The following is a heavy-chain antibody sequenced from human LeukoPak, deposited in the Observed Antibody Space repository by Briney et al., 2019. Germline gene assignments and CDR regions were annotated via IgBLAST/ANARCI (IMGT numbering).Heavy chain of an antibody. CDR3: ARDQEGFDY. CDR1: GYTFTSNY. V-gene: IGHV1-46*01. J-gene: IGHJ4*02. CDR2: IYPRDGST. Sequence: ASVKVSCKASGYTFTSNYIHWVRQAPGQGLEWMGMIYPRDGSTSYAQKFQGRATVTRDTSTSTVHMELSGLRSEDTAVYYCARDQEGFDYWGQGTLVTVSS.